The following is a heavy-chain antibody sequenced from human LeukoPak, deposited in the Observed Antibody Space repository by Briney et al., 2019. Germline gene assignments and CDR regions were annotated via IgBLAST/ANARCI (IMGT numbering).Heavy chain of an antibody. CDR1: GFTFSNYA. D-gene: IGHD3-16*01. V-gene: IGHV3-23*01. CDR3: AKEIPSPWGSLAGGSYFDY. Sequence: GGSLRLSCAASGFTFSNYAMSWVRQAPGKGLEWVSAISKSGGSTYYADSVRGRFTISRDNSKNTLYLQMNSLTAEDAAVYYCAKEIPSPWGSLAGGSYFDYWGQGTLVTVSS. CDR2: ISKSGGST. J-gene: IGHJ4*02.